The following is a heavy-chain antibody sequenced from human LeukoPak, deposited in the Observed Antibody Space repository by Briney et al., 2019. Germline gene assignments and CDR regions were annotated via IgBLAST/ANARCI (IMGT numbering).Heavy chain of an antibody. D-gene: IGHD4-11*01. CDR2: ISYSGNI. CDR3: ARRISTVTQFDD. Sequence: SETLSLTCTVSGGSISSYYWSWIRQPPGKGLEWIGYISYSGNITYNPSLKSRVTISIDSFKKQFSLYLRAVTAADTGVYYCARRISTVTQFDDWGEGTLVAVFS. CDR1: GGSISSYY. J-gene: IGHJ4*02. V-gene: IGHV4-59*01.